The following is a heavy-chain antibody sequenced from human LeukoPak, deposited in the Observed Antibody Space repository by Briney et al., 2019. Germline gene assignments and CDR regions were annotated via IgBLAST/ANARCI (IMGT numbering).Heavy chain of an antibody. D-gene: IGHD6-13*01. CDR1: GFTFSSYG. J-gene: IGHJ4*02. V-gene: IGHV3-30*03. Sequence: PGRSLRLSCAVSGFTFSSYGMHWVRQAPGKGLEWMAVISYDGTNKYYADSVKGRFTISRDNSKNTLYLQMNSLRAEDTAVYYCARIGAGSSRDYWGQGTLVAVSS. CDR3: ARIGAGSSRDY. CDR2: ISYDGTNK.